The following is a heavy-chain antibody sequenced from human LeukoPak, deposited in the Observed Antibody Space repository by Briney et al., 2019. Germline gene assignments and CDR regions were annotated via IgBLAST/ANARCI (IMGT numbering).Heavy chain of an antibody. D-gene: IGHD3-22*01. V-gene: IGHV3-23*01. CDR1: GVTFSSYA. J-gene: IGHJ4*02. CDR2: ISGSGGST. Sequence: GGSLRLSCAASGVTFSSYAMSWVRQAPGKGLEWVSAISGSGGSTYYADSVKGRFTISRDNSKNTLYLQMNSLRAEDTAVYYCAKDLGGLDSSGYYYFDYWGQGTLVTVSS. CDR3: AKDLGGLDSSGYYYFDY.